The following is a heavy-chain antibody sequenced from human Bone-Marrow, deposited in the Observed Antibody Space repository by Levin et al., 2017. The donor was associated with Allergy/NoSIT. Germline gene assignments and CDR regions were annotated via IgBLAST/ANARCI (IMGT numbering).Heavy chain of an antibody. V-gene: IGHV3-72*01. D-gene: IGHD6-13*01. Sequence: GGSLRLQCVASGFTFSDHYMDWVRQAPGKGLEWVGRSRNKANSYTTEYAASVKGRFTISRHDSENSLFLQMNSLKTEDTAVYYCARERAASAFDIWGQGTLVTVSS. J-gene: IGHJ3*02. CDR3: ARERAASAFDI. CDR1: GFTFSDHY. CDR2: SRNKANSYTT.